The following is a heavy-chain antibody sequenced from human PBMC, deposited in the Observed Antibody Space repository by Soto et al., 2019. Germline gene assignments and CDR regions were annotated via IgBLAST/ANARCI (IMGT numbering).Heavy chain of an antibody. CDR2: ISSSSSTI. J-gene: IGHJ4*02. CDR3: ARDTLDYGDIGFPFDY. CDR1: GFTFSSYS. Sequence: EVQLVESGGGLVQPGGSLRLSCAASGFTFSSYSMNWVRQAPGKGLEWVSYISSSSSTIYYADSVKGRFTISRDNAKNALYLQMNSLRAEDTAVYYCARDTLDYGDIGFPFDYWGQGSLVTVSS. D-gene: IGHD4-17*01. V-gene: IGHV3-48*01.